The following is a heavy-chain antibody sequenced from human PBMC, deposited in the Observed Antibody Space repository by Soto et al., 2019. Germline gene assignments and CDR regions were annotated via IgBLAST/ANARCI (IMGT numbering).Heavy chain of an antibody. Sequence: EVQLVESGGALVQPGGSLRLSCAASGFTFSNYWMHWVRQAPGKGLVWISRMNSDGSNTVYADAVKGRFTISRDNAQNSLYLQMNSRRVEDTAVYCCATSKGGVATGPTAAWGQGPVVSVSS. V-gene: IGHV3-74*01. D-gene: IGHD1-26*01. J-gene: IGHJ5*02. CDR2: MNSDGSNT. CDR1: GFTFSNYW. CDR3: ATSKGGVATGPTAA.